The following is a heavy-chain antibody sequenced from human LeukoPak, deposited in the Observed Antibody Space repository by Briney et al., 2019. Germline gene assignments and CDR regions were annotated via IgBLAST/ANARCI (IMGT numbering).Heavy chain of an antibody. Sequence: ASVKVSCTASGYTFTSYGISWVRQAPGQGLEWMGWISAYNGNTNYAQKLQGRVTMTTDTSTSTAYMELRSLSSDDTAVYYCARVLLWFGELLPNGMDVWGKGTTVTVSS. V-gene: IGHV1-18*04. J-gene: IGHJ6*04. CDR3: ARVLLWFGELLPNGMDV. D-gene: IGHD3-10*01. CDR1: GYTFTSYG. CDR2: ISAYNGNT.